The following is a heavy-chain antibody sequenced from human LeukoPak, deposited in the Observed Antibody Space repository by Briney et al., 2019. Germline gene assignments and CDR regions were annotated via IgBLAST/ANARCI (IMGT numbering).Heavy chain of an antibody. J-gene: IGHJ6*03. D-gene: IGHD4-23*01. Sequence: GGSLRLSCAVSGFTFSNYWMSWVRQAPGKGLEWVANIKQDGSEKYYVDSVKGRFTISRDNAKNSLYLQMNSLRAEDTALYYCAREGKTSDYYYYYMDVWGKGTTVTVSS. V-gene: IGHV3-7*03. CDR3: AREGKTSDYYYYYMDV. CDR1: GFTFSNYW. CDR2: IKQDGSEK.